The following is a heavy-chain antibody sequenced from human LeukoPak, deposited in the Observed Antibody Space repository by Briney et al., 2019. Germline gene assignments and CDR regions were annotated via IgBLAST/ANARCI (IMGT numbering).Heavy chain of an antibody. CDR3: AKDHSWHYYLDY. Sequence: GGSLRLSCAASGFTFSSYAMSWVRQAPGKGLEWVSAISGSGGSTYYADSVKGRFTISRDNSKNTLYLQMNGLRAEDTAVYFCAKDHSWHYYLDYWGQGTLVTVSP. D-gene: IGHD2-15*01. CDR2: ISGSGGST. J-gene: IGHJ4*02. V-gene: IGHV3-23*01. CDR1: GFTFSSYA.